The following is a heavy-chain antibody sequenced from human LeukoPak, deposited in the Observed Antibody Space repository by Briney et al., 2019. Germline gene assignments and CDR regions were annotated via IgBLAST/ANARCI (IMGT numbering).Heavy chain of an antibody. CDR1: GGSISSYY. D-gene: IGHD1-1*01. CDR3: ARDPPRANPQFRGRNPKFDY. Sequence: PSETLSLTCTVSGGSISSYYWSWIRQPPGKGLEWIGYIYYSGSTNYNPSLKSRVTISVDTSKNQFSLKLSSVTAADTAVYYCARDPPRANPQFRGRNPKFDYWGQGTLVTVSS. V-gene: IGHV4-59*01. J-gene: IGHJ4*02. CDR2: IYYSGST.